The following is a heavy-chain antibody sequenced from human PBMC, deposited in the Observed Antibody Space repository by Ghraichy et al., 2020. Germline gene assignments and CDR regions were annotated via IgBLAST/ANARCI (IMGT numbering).Heavy chain of an antibody. CDR3: AKGGRDYDYVWGTSRPGYYFDY. D-gene: IGHD3-16*01. CDR1: GFTFSSYA. J-gene: IGHJ4*02. V-gene: IGHV3-23*01. CDR2: ISGSGGST. Sequence: GGSLRLSCAASGFTFSSYAMSWVRQAPGKGLEWVSAISGSGGSTYYADSVKGRFTISRDNSKNTLYLQMNSLRAEDTAVYYCAKGGRDYDYVWGTSRPGYYFDYWGQGTLVTVSS.